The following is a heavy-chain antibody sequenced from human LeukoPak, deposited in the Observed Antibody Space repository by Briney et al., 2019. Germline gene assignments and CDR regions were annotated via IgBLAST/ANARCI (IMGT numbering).Heavy chain of an antibody. J-gene: IGHJ4*03. CDR2: LYYSART. CDR1: GDSIIRGDYY. CDR3: ARGRYYGDYIDN. D-gene: IGHD4-17*01. Sequence: SETLSLTCIVSGDSIIRGDYYWSWIRQPPGKGLEWIGYLYYSARTSYNPSLHGRVTISIDTFGNQFSLSLSSVTAADMAVYYCARGRYYGDYIDNWGQGTLVTVSS. V-gene: IGHV4-30-4*01.